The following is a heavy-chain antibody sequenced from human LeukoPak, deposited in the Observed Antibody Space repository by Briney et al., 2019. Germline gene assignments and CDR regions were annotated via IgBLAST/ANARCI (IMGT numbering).Heavy chain of an antibody. CDR2: IYHSGRT. V-gene: IGHV4-30-2*01. J-gene: IGHJ4*02. CDR3: ARDHYFDH. CDR1: GASISSGGYS. Sequence: SQTLSLTCAVSGASISSGGYSWTWIRQPPGKGLEWIGYIYHSGRTYYNPSLKSRVTISVDTSKNQFSLKLSSVTAADTAIYYCARDHYFDHWGQGTLVTVSS.